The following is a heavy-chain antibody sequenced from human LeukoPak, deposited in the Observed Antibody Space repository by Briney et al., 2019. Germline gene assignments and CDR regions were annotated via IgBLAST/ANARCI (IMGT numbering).Heavy chain of an antibody. Sequence: AGSLRLSCAASGFTFSNYAMTWVRQAPGKGLEWVSVISGSGGSTYHADSVKGRFTISRDSSKNTVYLQMNSLRAEYTAVYDCAKCSSTNSGTVRWYFAFWGRGTLVTVSS. V-gene: IGHV3-23*01. CDR3: AKCSSTNSGTVRWYFAF. J-gene: IGHJ2*01. D-gene: IGHD1-26*01. CDR1: GFTFSNYA. CDR2: ISGSGGST.